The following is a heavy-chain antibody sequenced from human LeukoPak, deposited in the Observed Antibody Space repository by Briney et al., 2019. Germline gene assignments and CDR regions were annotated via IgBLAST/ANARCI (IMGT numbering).Heavy chain of an antibody. V-gene: IGHV3-30*02. D-gene: IGHD6-19*01. CDR2: ISYDGSKI. CDR3: AKGGSASYYDW. Sequence: GGSLRLPCAVSGFTFNSYGMHWVRQAPGKGLEWVAYISYDGSKIYHADWVKGRFTISRDNSKNTLYGQMIRLETEDTVVYYCAKGGSASYYDWWGQGTRLTVSS. CDR1: GFTFNSYG. J-gene: IGHJ4*02.